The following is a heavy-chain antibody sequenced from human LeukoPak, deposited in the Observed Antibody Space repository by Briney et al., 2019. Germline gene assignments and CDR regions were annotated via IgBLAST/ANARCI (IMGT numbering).Heavy chain of an antibody. V-gene: IGHV1-2*02. Sequence: ASVKVSCKASGYTFTGYYMHWVRQAPGQGLEWMGWINLKNAGTNYAQKFQGRVTMTRDTSITTAYMELTNLRSDDTAVYYCARWRGIAIGGFDPWGQGTLVTVSS. J-gene: IGHJ5*02. CDR3: ARWRGIAIGGFDP. D-gene: IGHD2/OR15-2a*01. CDR1: GYTFTGYY. CDR2: INLKNAGT.